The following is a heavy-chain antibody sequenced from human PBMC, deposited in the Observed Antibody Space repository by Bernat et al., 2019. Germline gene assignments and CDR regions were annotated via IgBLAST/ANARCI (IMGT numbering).Heavy chain of an antibody. J-gene: IGHJ4*02. V-gene: IGHV3-74*01. Sequence: EVQLVESGGGLVQPGGSLRLSCAASGFTFSRYWMHWVRQVPGKGLVWLSRINTDGSSTDYADSVKGRFTISRDNAKNPVYLQMDSLRAEDTAVYYCGSRQGGGSYLENWGQGTLVTVSS. CDR2: INTDGSST. D-gene: IGHD1-26*01. CDR3: GSRQGGGSYLEN. CDR1: GFTFSRYW.